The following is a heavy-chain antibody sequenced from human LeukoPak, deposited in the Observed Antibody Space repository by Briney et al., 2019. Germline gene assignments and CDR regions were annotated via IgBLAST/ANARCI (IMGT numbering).Heavy chain of an antibody. CDR1: GGSISSSS. Sequence: ETLSLTCTVSGGSISSSSYYWGWIRQPPGKGLEWVSSISSSSSYIYYADSVKGRFTISRDNAKNSLYLQMNSLRAEDTAVYYCARDRGGSYTRGPDAFDIWGQGTMVTVSS. V-gene: IGHV3-21*01. CDR3: ARDRGGSYTRGPDAFDI. CDR2: ISSSSSYI. D-gene: IGHD1-26*01. J-gene: IGHJ3*02.